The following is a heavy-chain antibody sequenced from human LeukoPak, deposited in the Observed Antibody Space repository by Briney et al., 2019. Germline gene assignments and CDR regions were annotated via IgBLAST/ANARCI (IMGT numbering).Heavy chain of an antibody. CDR1: GFTFSSYA. V-gene: IGHV3-23*01. CDR2: ISGSGGST. CDR3: AKGYRYSSSSNYFDY. J-gene: IGHJ4*02. D-gene: IGHD6-6*01. Sequence: GGSLRLSCAASGFTFSSYAMSWVRQAPGKGLEWASAISGSGGSTYYADSVKGRFTISRDNSKNTLYLQMNSLRAEDTAVYYCAKGYRYSSSSNYFDYWGQGTLVTVSS.